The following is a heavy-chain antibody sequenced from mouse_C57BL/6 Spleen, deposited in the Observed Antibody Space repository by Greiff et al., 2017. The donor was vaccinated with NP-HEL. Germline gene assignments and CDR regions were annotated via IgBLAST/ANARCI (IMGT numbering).Heavy chain of an antibody. CDR3: ARIGFTTVVATPYWYFDV. J-gene: IGHJ1*03. V-gene: IGHV1-66*01. CDR1: GYSFTSYY. D-gene: IGHD1-1*01. CDR2: IYPGSGNT. Sequence: QVQLKESGPELVKPGASVKISCKASGYSFTSYYIHWVKQRPGQGLEWIGWIYPGSGNTKYNEKFKGKATLTADTSSSTAYMQLSSLTSEDAAVYYCARIGFTTVVATPYWYFDVWGTGTTVTVSS.